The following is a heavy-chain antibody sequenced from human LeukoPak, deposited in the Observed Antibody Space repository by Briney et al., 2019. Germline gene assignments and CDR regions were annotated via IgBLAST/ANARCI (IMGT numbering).Heavy chain of an antibody. Sequence: GGSLRLSCAASGFTFSSYEMNWVRQAPGEGLEWVSYISSSGSTIYYADSVKGRFTISRDNAKNALYLQMNSLRAEDTAVYYCARVEIVVVPAAISYYYYYYMDVWGKGTTVTVSS. CDR2: ISSSGSTI. D-gene: IGHD2-2*03. CDR1: GFTFSSYE. CDR3: ARVEIVVVPAAISYYYYYYMDV. V-gene: IGHV3-48*03. J-gene: IGHJ6*03.